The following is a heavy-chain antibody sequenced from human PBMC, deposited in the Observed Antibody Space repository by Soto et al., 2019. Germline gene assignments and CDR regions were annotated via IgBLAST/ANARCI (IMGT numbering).Heavy chain of an antibody. CDR3: AKDMSGWLCLQY. CDR1: GFIFDHYT. CDR2: ISRGSGST. J-gene: IGHJ4*02. Sequence: GGSLRLSCRPSGFIFDHYTMHWVRKRPGKGLEWVSLISRGSGSTDYAASVRGRFTGSRDNSKDSLFLQMNNVKEEDTAVYYCAKDMSGWLCLQYWGQGTLVTVSS. D-gene: IGHD6-19*01. V-gene: IGHV3-43*01.